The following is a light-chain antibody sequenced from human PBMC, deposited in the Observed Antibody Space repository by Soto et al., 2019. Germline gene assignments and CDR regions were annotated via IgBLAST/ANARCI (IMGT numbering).Light chain of an antibody. CDR1: QSIKSNS. J-gene: IGKJ1*01. V-gene: IGKV3-20*01. CDR3: QQYGSSPRT. CDR2: GAS. Sequence: EIVLTQSPGTVSLSPGERATLSCRASQSIKSNSLAWYQQRPGQAPSLLIYGASSRPTGIPDRFSGSGSGTDFTLTISRLEPEYFAVYYCQQYGSSPRTFGQGTKVEIK.